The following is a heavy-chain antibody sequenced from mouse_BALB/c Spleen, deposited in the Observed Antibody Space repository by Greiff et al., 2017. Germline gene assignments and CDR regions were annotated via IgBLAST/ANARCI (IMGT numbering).Heavy chain of an antibody. CDR2: ILPGSGST. J-gene: IGHJ4*01. Sequence: VQLQQSGAELMKPGASVKISCKASGYTFSSYWIEWVKQRPGHGLEWIGEILPGSGSTNYNEKFKGKATFTADTSSNTAYMQLSSLTSEDSAVYYCASRYYAMDYWGQGTSVTVSS. CDR3: ASRYYAMDY. CDR1: GYTFSSYW. V-gene: IGHV1-9*01.